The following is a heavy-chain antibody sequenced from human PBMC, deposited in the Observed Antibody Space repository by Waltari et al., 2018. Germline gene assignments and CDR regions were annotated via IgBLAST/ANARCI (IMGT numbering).Heavy chain of an antibody. Sequence: QVQLQESGPGLVKASQTLSLTCTVPGDSISSGDYCWNWIRQHPGKGLEWIGYISYSGSTYYTPALNSRVTISVETSQNQFSLKLSSVTAADTAVYYCARATFGDLFLFDFWGPGTLVSVSS. V-gene: IGHV4-31*03. CDR2: ISYSGST. CDR3: ARATFGDLFLFDF. J-gene: IGHJ4*02. CDR1: GDSISSGDYC. D-gene: IGHD3-10*01.